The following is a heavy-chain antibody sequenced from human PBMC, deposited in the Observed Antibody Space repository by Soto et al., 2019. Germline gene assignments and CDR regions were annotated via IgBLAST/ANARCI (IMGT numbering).Heavy chain of an antibody. CDR1: GFTFSGSA. D-gene: IGHD6-13*01. CDR2: IRSKANSYAT. Sequence: GGSLRLSCAASGFTFSGSAMHWVRQASGKGLEWVGRIRSKANSYATAYAASVKGRFTISRDDSKNTAYLQMNSLKTEDTAVYYCTRQPAAAGIYRPFDYWGQGTLVTVSS. CDR3: TRQPAAAGIYRPFDY. J-gene: IGHJ4*02. V-gene: IGHV3-73*01.